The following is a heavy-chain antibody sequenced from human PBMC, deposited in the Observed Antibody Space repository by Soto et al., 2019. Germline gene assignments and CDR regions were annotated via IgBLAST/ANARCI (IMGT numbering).Heavy chain of an antibody. CDR2: ISSSGSFK. CDR1: GFSFSSDS. J-gene: IGHJ4*02. V-gene: IGHV3-21*01. D-gene: IGHD1-7*01. CDR3: ARDPPTGTTLDWADS. Sequence: EVQLVESGGGLVKPGGSLRLSCAASGFSFSSDSMRWVRQAPGKGLEWVSSISSSGSFKNYADSVKGRFTISRDNAKNSLYLQMSGLKDEDTAVYYCARDPPTGTTLDWADSWGQGTLVTVSS.